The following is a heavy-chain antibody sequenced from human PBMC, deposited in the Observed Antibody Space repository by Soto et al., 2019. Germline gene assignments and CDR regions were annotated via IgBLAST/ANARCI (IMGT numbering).Heavy chain of an antibody. J-gene: IGHJ5*02. CDR1: GFTFSSYA. D-gene: IGHD2-15*01. V-gene: IGHV3-23*01. CDR2: ISGSGGST. Sequence: EVQLLESGGGLVQPGGSLRLSCAASGFTFSSYAMSWVRQAPGKGLEWVSAISGSGGSTYYADSVKGGFTISRDNSKNQLDLQMNSLRAEDTAVYYCAKDQCSGGSCYSEPGGFDPWGQGTLVTVSS. CDR3: AKDQCSGGSCYSEPGGFDP.